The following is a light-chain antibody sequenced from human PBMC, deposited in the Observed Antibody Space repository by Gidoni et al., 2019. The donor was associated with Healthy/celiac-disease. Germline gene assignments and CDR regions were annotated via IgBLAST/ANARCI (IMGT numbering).Light chain of an antibody. CDR3: CSYAGSYTYV. Sequence: QSALPQPRSVSGSPGQAVTISCNGASSDVGGYNYVSWYQQHPGKAHKLMIYDVSKRPSGVPDRFSGSKSGNTASLTISGLQAEDEADYYCCSYAGSYTYVFGTGTKVTVL. J-gene: IGLJ1*01. V-gene: IGLV2-11*01. CDR2: DVS. CDR1: SSDVGGYNY.